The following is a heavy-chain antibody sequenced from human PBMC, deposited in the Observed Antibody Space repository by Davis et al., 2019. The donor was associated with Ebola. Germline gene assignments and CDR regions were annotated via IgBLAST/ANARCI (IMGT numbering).Heavy chain of an antibody. J-gene: IGHJ4*02. CDR3: ARAPGGYDETNFDY. V-gene: IGHV4-30-4*01. CDR1: GGSISSGDYY. CDR2: IYYSGST. D-gene: IGHD5-12*01. Sequence: MPSETLSLTCTVFGGSISSGDYYWSWIRQPPGKGLEWIGYIYYSGSTYYNPSLKSRVTISVDTSKNQFSLKLSSVTAADTAVYYCARAPGGYDETNFDYWGQGTLVTVSS.